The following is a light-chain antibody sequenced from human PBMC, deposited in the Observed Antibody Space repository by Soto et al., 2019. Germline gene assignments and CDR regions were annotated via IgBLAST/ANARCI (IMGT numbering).Light chain of an antibody. CDR2: DVT. V-gene: IGLV2-14*01. CDR1: SSDIGAYNH. Sequence: QSALTQPASVSGSPGQSITISCTGTSSDIGAYNHVSWYQQHPGKAPKLIIYDVTNRPSGVFSRFSGSKSDLTASLTISRLQAEDEADYYCSSFTTTTIHFVFGTGTKVTVL. CDR3: SSFTTTTIHFV. J-gene: IGLJ1*01.